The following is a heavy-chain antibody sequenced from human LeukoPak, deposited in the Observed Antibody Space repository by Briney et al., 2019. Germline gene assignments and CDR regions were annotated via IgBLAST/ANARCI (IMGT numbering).Heavy chain of an antibody. D-gene: IGHD2-2*01. J-gene: IGHJ4*02. CDR3: AREGGGIVVVPAAMSLFDY. Sequence: GGSLRLSCAASGFTFSSYGMHWVRQAPGKGLEWVAVIWYDGSNKNYADSVKGRFTISRDNSKNTLYLQMNSLRAEDTAVYYCAREGGGIVVVPAAMSLFDYWGQGTLVTVSS. V-gene: IGHV3-33*01. CDR2: IWYDGSNK. CDR1: GFTFSSYG.